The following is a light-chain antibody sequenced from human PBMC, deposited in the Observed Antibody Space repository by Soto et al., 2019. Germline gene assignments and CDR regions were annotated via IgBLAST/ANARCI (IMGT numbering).Light chain of an antibody. CDR3: QQYGSSPPYT. CDR2: GTS. J-gene: IGKJ2*01. Sequence: EIVLTQSPGTLSLSPGERATLSCRASQSVSSSNLAWYQQKPGQAPRLLIYGTSSRATGIPDRFSGSGSGTDFTLTINRLEPEDFEVYYCQQYGSSPPYTFGQGTKLEIK. V-gene: IGKV3-20*01. CDR1: QSVSSSN.